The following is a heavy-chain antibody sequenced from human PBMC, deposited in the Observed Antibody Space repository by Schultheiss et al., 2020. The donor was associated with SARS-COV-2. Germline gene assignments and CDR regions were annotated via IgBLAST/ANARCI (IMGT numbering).Heavy chain of an antibody. CDR3: ARDRVYDSSGEWSWYYGMDV. Sequence: SETLSLTCTVSGGSISSYYWSWIRQPAGKGLEWIGEINHSGSTNYNPSLKSRVTISVDTSKNQFSLKLSSVTAADTAVYYCARDRVYDSSGEWSWYYGMDVWGQGTTVTVSS. CDR2: INHSGST. D-gene: IGHD3-22*01. J-gene: IGHJ6*02. V-gene: IGHV4-34*01. CDR1: GGSISSYY.